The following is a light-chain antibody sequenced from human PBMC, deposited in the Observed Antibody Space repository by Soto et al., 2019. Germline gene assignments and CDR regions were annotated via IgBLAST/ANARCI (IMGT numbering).Light chain of an antibody. CDR2: EVS. CDR3: SSYTSSSTVV. CDR1: GSDVGGYNY. Sequence: QSALTQPASVSGSPGQSITISCTGTGSDVGGYNYVSWYQQHPGKAPKLMIYEVSNRPSGVSNRFSGSKSGNTASLTISGLQAEDEADYYCSSYTSSSTVVFGGGTKRTVL. J-gene: IGLJ2*01. V-gene: IGLV2-14*01.